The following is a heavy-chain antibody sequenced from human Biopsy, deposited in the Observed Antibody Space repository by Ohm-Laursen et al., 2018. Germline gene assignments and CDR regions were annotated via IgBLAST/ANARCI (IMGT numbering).Heavy chain of an antibody. CDR2: INPNSGVT. D-gene: IGHD3-10*01. CDR3: ARDPRYGYGSYFDY. J-gene: IGHJ4*02. V-gene: IGHV1-2*02. Sequence: GASVKVSCKASGYTFTGYYMHWVRQAPGQGLEWMGWINPNSGVTNYAQWFQGRVTMTRDTSISTAYMELSRLRSDDTAVYYCARDPRYGYGSYFDYWGQGTLVAVSS. CDR1: GYTFTGYY.